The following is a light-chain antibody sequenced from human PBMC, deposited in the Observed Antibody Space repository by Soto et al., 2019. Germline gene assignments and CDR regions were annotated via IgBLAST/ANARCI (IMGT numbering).Light chain of an antibody. V-gene: IGKV3-20*01. CDR3: QQYGSSGT. CDR1: QTVSITY. J-gene: IGKJ1*01. Sequence: VLTQSPSTLSLSPGESATLSCRASQTVSITYLTWYQQEPGQAPRLLIYGASNRATGIPDRFSGSGSGTDFTLTISRLEPEDFAVYYCQQYGSSGTFGQGTKVDIK. CDR2: GAS.